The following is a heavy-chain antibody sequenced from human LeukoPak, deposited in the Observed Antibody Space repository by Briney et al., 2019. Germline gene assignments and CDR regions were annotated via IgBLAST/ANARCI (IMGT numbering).Heavy chain of an antibody. D-gene: IGHD1-26*01. CDR2: IYYIGST. Sequence: ETLSLTCTVSGGSIRSDYWSWIRQPPGKGLEWIGYIYYIGSTNYNPSLKSRITISVDTSKSHFSLKLGSVTAADTAVYYCARVVGATGSSDYWGQGTLVTVSS. CDR1: GGSIRSDY. J-gene: IGHJ4*02. CDR3: ARVVGATGSSDY. V-gene: IGHV4-59*01.